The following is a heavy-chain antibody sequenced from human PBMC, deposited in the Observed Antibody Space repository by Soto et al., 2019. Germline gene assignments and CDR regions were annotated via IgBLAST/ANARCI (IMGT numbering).Heavy chain of an antibody. Sequence: PSETLSLTCTVSGGSISSGDYYWSWILHPPGKGLEWIGYIYYSVSTYYNPSLKSRVTISVDTSKNQFSLKLSSVTAADTAVYYCARDRNSSSWYWGGYYYGTEVWGQGTTVTGS. V-gene: IGHV4-30-4*01. CDR1: GGSISSGDYY. CDR2: IYYSVST. J-gene: IGHJ6*02. D-gene: IGHD6-13*01. CDR3: ARDRNSSSWYWGGYYYGTEV.